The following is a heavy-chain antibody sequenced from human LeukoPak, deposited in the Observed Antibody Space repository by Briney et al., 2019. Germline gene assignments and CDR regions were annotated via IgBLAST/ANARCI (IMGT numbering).Heavy chain of an antibody. CDR1: GFTSSSYA. D-gene: IGHD3-16*02. V-gene: IGHV3-23*01. Sequence: PGGSLRLSCAASGFTSSSYAMSWVRQAPGKGLEWVSAISGSGGSTYYADSVKGRFTISRDNSKNTLYLQMNSLSAADTAVYYCAKAPPYIVRGLNFDYWGQGTLVTVSS. CDR3: AKAPPYIVRGLNFDY. CDR2: ISGSGGST. J-gene: IGHJ4*02.